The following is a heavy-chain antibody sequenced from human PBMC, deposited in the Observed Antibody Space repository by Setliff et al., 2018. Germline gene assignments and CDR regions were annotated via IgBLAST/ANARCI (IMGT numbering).Heavy chain of an antibody. D-gene: IGHD3-22*01. CDR3: AKEGYYDHFGYYHYYFDF. Sequence: SETLSLTCTVSGGSISSYYWSWIRQPPGKGLEWIGYIYNSGSTNYNPSLKSRVTISVDTSKNQFSLKVTSVTAADTAVYYCAKEGYYDHFGYYHYYFDFWGQGTLVTVSS. J-gene: IGHJ4*02. CDR2: IYNSGST. V-gene: IGHV4-59*08. CDR1: GGSISSYY.